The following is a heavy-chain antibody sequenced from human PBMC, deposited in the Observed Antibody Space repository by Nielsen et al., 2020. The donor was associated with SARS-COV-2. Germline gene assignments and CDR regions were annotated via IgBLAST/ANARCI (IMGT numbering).Heavy chain of an antibody. D-gene: IGHD1-26*01. CDR2: ISSSGSTI. Sequence: GESLKISCAASGFTFSSYEMNWVRQAPGKGLEWVSYISSSGSTIYYADSVKGRFTISRDNAKNSLYLQMNSLRAEDTAVYYCARDLGEGYSGSYYDYFDYWGQGTLVTVSS. CDR1: GFTFSSYE. CDR3: ARDLGEGYSGSYYDYFDY. V-gene: IGHV3-48*03. J-gene: IGHJ4*02.